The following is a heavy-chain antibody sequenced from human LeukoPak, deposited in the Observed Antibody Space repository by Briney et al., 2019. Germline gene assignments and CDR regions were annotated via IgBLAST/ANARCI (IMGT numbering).Heavy chain of an antibody. Sequence: ASVKVSCKASGYTFTSYAMNWVRQAPGQGLEWMGWINTDTGNPTYAQGFTGRFVFSMDTSVSTAYLQISSLKAEDTAVYYCARDFRIPEYYFDYWGQGTLVTVSS. V-gene: IGHV7-4-1*02. CDR1: GYTFTSYA. D-gene: IGHD2/OR15-2a*01. CDR2: INTDTGNP. J-gene: IGHJ4*02. CDR3: ARDFRIPEYYFDY.